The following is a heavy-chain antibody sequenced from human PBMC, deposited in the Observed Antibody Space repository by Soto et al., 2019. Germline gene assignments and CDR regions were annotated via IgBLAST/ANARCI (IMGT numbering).Heavy chain of an antibody. CDR2: INPSGGST. D-gene: IGHD3-10*01. CDR1: GYSFTTYY. Sequence: ASVKVSCKAPGYSFTTYYMHWVRQAPGQGLEWMGIINPSGGSTSYPQNFQGRVTMTRDTSTSTVYMELSSLRSEDTAVYYCARDGCITATCAGGGNWFDPSGQGTPVTVSS. CDR3: ARDGCITATCAGGGNWFDP. J-gene: IGHJ5*02. V-gene: IGHV1-46*01.